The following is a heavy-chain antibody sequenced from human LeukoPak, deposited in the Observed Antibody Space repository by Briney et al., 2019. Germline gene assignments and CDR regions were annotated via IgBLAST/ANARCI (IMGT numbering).Heavy chain of an antibody. V-gene: IGHV1-2*06. CDR3: ARAPAQQWRNWFDP. CDR2: INPNSGGT. CDR1: GYTFTGYY. Sequence: ASVKVSCKASGYTFTGYYMHWVRQAPGQGLEWMGRINPNSGGTNYAQKFQGRVTMTRDTSISTAYMELSRLRSDDTAVYYCARAPAQQWRNWFDPWGQGTLVTVSS. J-gene: IGHJ5*02. D-gene: IGHD6-19*01.